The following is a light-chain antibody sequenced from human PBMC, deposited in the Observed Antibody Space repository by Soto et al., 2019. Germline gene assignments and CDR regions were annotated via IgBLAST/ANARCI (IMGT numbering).Light chain of an antibody. V-gene: IGKV3-20*01. Sequence: EMVLTQSPGTLSLSPGERATLSCRASQSVTSSQLAWYQQRPGQAPRLLIFAASNRATGIPDRFSGSGSGPDFTLTINGLQLEDVTVYYCQHYIKSRSKIGQGTKVDIK. CDR3: QHYIKSRSK. CDR2: AAS. J-gene: IGKJ3*01. CDR1: QSVTSSQ.